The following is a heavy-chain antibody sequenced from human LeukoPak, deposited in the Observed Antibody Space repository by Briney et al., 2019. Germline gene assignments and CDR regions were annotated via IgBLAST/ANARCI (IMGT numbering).Heavy chain of an antibody. CDR3: AKVYYDSSGSNYFDY. J-gene: IGHJ4*02. V-gene: IGHV3-23*01. Sequence: GGSLRLSCAASGFTFSSYAMSWVRQAPGKGLEWVSAISGSGGSTYYADSVKGRFTISRDNSKNTLYLQMNSLRAEDTAVYYCAKVYYDSSGSNYFDYWGQGTLVTVSS. CDR2: ISGSGGST. D-gene: IGHD3-22*01. CDR1: GFTFSSYA.